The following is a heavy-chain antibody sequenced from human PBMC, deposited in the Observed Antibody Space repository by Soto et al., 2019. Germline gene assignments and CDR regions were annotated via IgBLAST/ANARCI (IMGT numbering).Heavy chain of an antibody. D-gene: IGHD4-17*01. CDR2: ISYDGRNK. CDR3: AKEIAYYGDLDY. J-gene: IGHJ4*02. Sequence: QVQLVESGGGVVQPGRSLRLSCAASGFTFSSYGMHWVRQAPGKGREWVAVISYDGRNKYYADSVRGRFTISRDISKNPLYLQMNSLRAEETAVYYCAKEIAYYGDLDYWGQGTLVTVSS. V-gene: IGHV3-30*18. CDR1: GFTFSSYG.